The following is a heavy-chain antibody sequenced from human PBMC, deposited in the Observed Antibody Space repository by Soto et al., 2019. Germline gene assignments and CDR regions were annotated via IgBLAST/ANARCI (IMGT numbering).Heavy chain of an antibody. CDR1: GYTFTSYA. J-gene: IGHJ6*02. CDR2: INAGNGNT. V-gene: IGHV1-3*01. D-gene: IGHD3-10*02. Sequence: ASVKVSCKASGYTFTSYAMHWVRQAPGQRLEWMGWINAGNGNTKYSQKFQGRVTITRDTSASTAYMELSSLRSEDTAVYYCARVSRVFGGGYYYYGMDVWGQGTTVTVYS. CDR3: ARVSRVFGGGYYYYGMDV.